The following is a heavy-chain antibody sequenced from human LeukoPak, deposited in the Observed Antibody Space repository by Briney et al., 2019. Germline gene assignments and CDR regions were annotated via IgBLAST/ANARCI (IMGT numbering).Heavy chain of an antibody. CDR2: IIPIFGTA. Sequence: ASVKVSCKASGGTLRSYSINWVRQAPGQGLEWMGGIIPIFGTANYAQKFQGRVTITADKSTSTAYMELSSLRSEDTAVYYCARDTLGYEGPFDIWGQGTMVTVSS. CDR1: GGTLRSYS. V-gene: IGHV1-69*06. D-gene: IGHD3-16*01. CDR3: ARDTLGYEGPFDI. J-gene: IGHJ3*02.